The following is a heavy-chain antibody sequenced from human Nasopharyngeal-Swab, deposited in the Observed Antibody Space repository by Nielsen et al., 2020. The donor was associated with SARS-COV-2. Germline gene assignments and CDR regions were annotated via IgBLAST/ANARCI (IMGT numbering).Heavy chain of an antibody. CDR2: IFPRDSDT. J-gene: IGHJ3*01. CDR3: ARSGESEAFDV. CDR1: GYHFADFW. D-gene: IGHD3-10*01. V-gene: IGHV5-51*01. Sequence: GESLKISCKGSGYHFADFWFGWVRQMPGKGLEWMGIIFPRDSDTTYSPSFQGQVTISVDRSISTAYLQWSRLQASDTALYYCARSGESEAFDVWGQGTVVTVSP.